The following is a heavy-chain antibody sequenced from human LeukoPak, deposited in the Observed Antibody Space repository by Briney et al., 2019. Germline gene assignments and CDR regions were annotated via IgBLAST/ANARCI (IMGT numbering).Heavy chain of an antibody. CDR2: ISTTSTYI. CDR1: GFTFSSYN. D-gene: IGHD2-15*01. V-gene: IGHV3-21*01. J-gene: IGHJ5*02. Sequence: GGSLRLSCAASGFTFSSYNMNWVRQAPGKGLDWVSSISTTSTYISYTDSVKGRFTISRDNAKNSLYLQMNSLRVEDTAVYYCANTPRPSGPFDPWGQGTLVTVSS. CDR3: ANTPRPSGPFDP.